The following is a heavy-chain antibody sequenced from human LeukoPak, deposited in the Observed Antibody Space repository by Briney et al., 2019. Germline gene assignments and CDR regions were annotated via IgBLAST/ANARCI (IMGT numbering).Heavy chain of an antibody. V-gene: IGHV4-30-4*01. D-gene: IGHD2-2*01. CDR3: ARGIYVPAARRPYYFDY. CDR1: GGSISSGDYY. CDR2: IYYSGST. Sequence: SETLSLTCTVSGGSISSGDYYWSWIRQPPGKGLEWIGYIYYSGSTYYNPSLKSRVTISVDTSKNQFSLKLSSVTAADTAVYYCARGIYVPAARRPYYFDYWGLGTLVTVSS. J-gene: IGHJ4*02.